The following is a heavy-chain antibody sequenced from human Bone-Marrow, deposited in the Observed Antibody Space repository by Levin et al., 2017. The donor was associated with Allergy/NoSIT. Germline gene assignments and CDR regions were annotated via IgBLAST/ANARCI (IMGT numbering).Heavy chain of an antibody. CDR3: ARDTRGEATRFFYYYYYGMDV. CDR1: GFTFSSYW. Sequence: GESLKISCAASGFTFSSYWMSWVRQAPGKGLEWVANIKQDGSEKYYVDSVKGRFTISRDNAKNSLYLQMNSLRAEDTAVYYCARDTRGEATRFFYYYYYGMDVWGQGTTVTVSS. J-gene: IGHJ6*02. V-gene: IGHV3-7*01. CDR2: IKQDGSEK. D-gene: IGHD3-9*01.